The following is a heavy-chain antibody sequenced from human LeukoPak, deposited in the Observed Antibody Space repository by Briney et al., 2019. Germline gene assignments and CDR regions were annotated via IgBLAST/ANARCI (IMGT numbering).Heavy chain of an antibody. CDR3: ARDRHWNQANLDY. J-gene: IGHJ4*02. CDR1: GYTITGYY. Sequence: ASVKVSCKASGYTITGYYIHWVRQAPGQGLEWMGWINPNSGDTNYARKFQGRVTMTRDTSINTAFMELSRLRSDDTAVYYCARDRHWNQANLDYWGQGTLVTVSS. CDR2: INPNSGDT. V-gene: IGHV1-2*02. D-gene: IGHD1-1*01.